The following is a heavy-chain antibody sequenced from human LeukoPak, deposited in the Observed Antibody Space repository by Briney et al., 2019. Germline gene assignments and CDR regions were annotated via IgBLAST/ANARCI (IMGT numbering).Heavy chain of an antibody. Sequence: GGSLRLSCAASGFTFSSSAMSWVRQAPGKGLEWVSAISNNGGYTYYADSVQGRFTISRDNFKSTLCLQMNSLRAEDTAVYYCAKQLGYCSDGSCYFPYWGQGTLVTVSS. CDR3: AKQLGYCSDGSCYFPY. V-gene: IGHV3-23*01. J-gene: IGHJ4*02. CDR1: GFTFSSSA. CDR2: ISNNGGYT. D-gene: IGHD2-15*01.